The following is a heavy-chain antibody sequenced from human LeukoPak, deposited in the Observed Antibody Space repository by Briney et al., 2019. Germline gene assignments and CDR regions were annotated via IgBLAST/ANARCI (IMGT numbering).Heavy chain of an antibody. CDR1: GFTFSYYG. CDR3: ARAPLYCSSTSCYGGAFDI. D-gene: IGHD2-2*01. V-gene: IGHV3-30*12. CDR2: ISYDGSNK. J-gene: IGHJ3*02. Sequence: GGSLRLSCAASGFTFSYYGMHWVRQAPGKGLEWVAVISYDGSNKYYADSVKGRFTISRDNSKNTLYLQMNSLRAEDTAVYYCARAPLYCSSTSCYGGAFDIWGQGTMVTVSS.